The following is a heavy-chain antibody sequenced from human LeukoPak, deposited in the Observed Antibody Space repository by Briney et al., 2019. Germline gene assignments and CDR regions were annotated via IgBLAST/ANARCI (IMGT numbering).Heavy chain of an antibody. Sequence: PSETLSLTCTVPGGSISSSSYYWGWIRQPPGKGLEWIGSIYYSGSTYYNPSLKSRVTISVDTSKNQFSLKLSSVTAADTAVYYCRTYCSSTSCYSLDAFDIWGQGTMVTVSS. CDR1: GGSISSSSYY. D-gene: IGHD2-2*01. CDR2: IYYSGST. V-gene: IGHV4-39*01. J-gene: IGHJ3*02. CDR3: RTYCSSTSCYSLDAFDI.